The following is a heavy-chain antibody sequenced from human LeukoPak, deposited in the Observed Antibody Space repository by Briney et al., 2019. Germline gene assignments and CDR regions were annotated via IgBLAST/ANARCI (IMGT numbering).Heavy chain of an antibody. J-gene: IGHJ4*02. CDR3: ARVRAFSVYGPTGVCDY. CDR2: IYYSGST. D-gene: IGHD5/OR15-5a*01. Sequence: SETLSLTCTVSGGSISSSSYYWGWIRQPPGKGLEWIGSIYYSGSTYYNPSLKSRVTISVDTSKNQFSLKLNSVTAADTAVYYCARVRAFSVYGPTGVCDYWGQGTLVTVSS. V-gene: IGHV4-39*07. CDR1: GGSISSSSYY.